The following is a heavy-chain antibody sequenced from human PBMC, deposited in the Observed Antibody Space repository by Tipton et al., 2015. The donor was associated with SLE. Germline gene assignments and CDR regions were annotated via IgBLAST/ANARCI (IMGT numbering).Heavy chain of an antibody. CDR3: ARGRWADFDY. Sequence: QSGPEVKKPGASVKVSCKASGYTFSDYYMHWVRQAPGQGLEWMGWINPASGDTDFAQKFQGRVTMTRDTSIRTAYMQVDSLRSDDTAVYYCARGRWADFDYWGQGTLVTVSS. CDR1: GYTFSDYY. V-gene: IGHV1-2*02. J-gene: IGHJ4*02. D-gene: IGHD5-24*01. CDR2: INPASGDT.